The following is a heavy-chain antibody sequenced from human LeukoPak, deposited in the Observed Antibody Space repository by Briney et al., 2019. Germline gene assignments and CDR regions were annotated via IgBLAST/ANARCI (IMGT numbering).Heavy chain of an antibody. Sequence: PGGSLRLSCAASGFTFSNYWMSWIRQPPGKGLEWIGEINHSGSTNYNPSLKSRVTISVDTSKNQFSLKLSSVTAADTAVYYCASKADYVWGSYRSASNFDYWGQGTLVTVSS. CDR2: INHSGST. J-gene: IGHJ4*02. D-gene: IGHD3-16*02. V-gene: IGHV4-34*01. CDR3: ASKADYVWGSYRSASNFDY. CDR1: GFTFSNYW.